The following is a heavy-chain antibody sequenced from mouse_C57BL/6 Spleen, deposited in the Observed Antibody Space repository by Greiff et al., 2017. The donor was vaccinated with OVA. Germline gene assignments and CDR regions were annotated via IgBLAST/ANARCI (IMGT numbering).Heavy chain of an antibody. J-gene: IGHJ2*01. D-gene: IGHD1-1*01. CDR2: ISDGGSYT. CDR1: GFTFSSYA. Sequence: DVKLVESGGGLVKPGGSLKLSCAASGFTFSSYAMSWVRQTPEKRLEWVATISDGGSYTYYPDNVKGRFTISRDNAKNNLYLQMSHLKSEDTAMYYCARDGQFQFITTVVAYYFDYWGQGTTLTVSS. CDR3: ARDGQFQFITTVVAYYFDY. V-gene: IGHV5-4*01.